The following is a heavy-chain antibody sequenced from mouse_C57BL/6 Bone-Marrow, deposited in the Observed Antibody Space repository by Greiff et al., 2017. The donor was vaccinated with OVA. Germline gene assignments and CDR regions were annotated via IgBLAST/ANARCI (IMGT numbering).Heavy chain of an antibody. V-gene: IGHV1-42*01. D-gene: IGHD1-1*01. CDR3: ARGGGYYGSGRRWYFDV. CDR1: GYSFTGYY. CDR2: INPSTGGT. J-gene: IGHJ1*03. Sequence: EVQLQQSGPELVKPGASVKISCKASGYSFTGYYMNWVKQSPEKSLEWIGEINPSTGGTTYNQKFKAKATLTVDKSSSTAYMQLKCLTSEDSAVYYCARGGGYYGSGRRWYFDVWGKGTTVTVSS.